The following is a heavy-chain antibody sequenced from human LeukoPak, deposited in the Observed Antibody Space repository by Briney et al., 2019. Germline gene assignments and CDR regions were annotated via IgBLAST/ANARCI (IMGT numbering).Heavy chain of an antibody. CDR1: GFIVSSTY. V-gene: IGHV3-7*01. CDR2: IKQDGSEK. Sequence: SGGSLRLSCAASGFIVSSTYMSWVRQAPGKGLEWVANIKQDGSEKYYVDSVKGRFTISRDNAKNSLYLQMNSLRAEDTAVYYCARDWHSDQRLEGGYFDYWGQGTLVTVSS. J-gene: IGHJ4*02. D-gene: IGHD2-21*02. CDR3: ARDWHSDQRLEGGYFDY.